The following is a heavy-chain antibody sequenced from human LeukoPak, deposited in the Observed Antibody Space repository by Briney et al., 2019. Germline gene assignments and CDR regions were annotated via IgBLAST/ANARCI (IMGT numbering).Heavy chain of an antibody. CDR2: INPNSGGT. CDR1: GYTFTGYY. D-gene: IGHD3-3*01. J-gene: IGHJ4*02. Sequence: ASVKVSCKASGYTFTGYYMHWVRQAPGQGLEWMGWINPNSGGTNYAQKFQSRVTMTRDTSISTAYMELSRLRSDDTAVYYCARGQYDFWRGDTIDYGGQGTLVTVSS. V-gene: IGHV1-2*02. CDR3: ARGQYDFWRGDTIDY.